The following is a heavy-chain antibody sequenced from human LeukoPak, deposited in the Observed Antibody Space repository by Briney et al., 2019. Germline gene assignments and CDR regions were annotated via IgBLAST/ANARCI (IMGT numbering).Heavy chain of an antibody. D-gene: IGHD3-3*01. CDR2: INPNSGGT. Sequence: ASVKVSCKASGYTFTGYYMHWVRQAPGQGLEWMGWINPNSGGTNYAQKFQGRVTMTRDTSISTAYMELNSLRAEDTAVYYCAKGPLTISGVDYWGQGTLVTVSS. V-gene: IGHV1-2*02. CDR1: GYTFTGYY. J-gene: IGHJ4*02. CDR3: AKGPLTISGVDY.